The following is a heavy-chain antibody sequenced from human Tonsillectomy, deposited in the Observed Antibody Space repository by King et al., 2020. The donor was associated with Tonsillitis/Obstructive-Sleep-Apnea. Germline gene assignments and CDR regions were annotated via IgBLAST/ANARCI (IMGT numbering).Heavy chain of an antibody. CDR2: INGSGGST. CDR1: GFTFSSYA. Sequence: VQLVESGGGLVQPGGSLRLSCAASGFTFSSYAMSWVRQAPGKGLEWVSLINGSGGSTYYADSVKGRFTISRDNSKNTLYLQMNSLRAEDTAVYFCANGGLPGGNGLFDLWGRGTLVTVSS. J-gene: IGHJ2*01. D-gene: IGHD7-27*01. CDR3: ANGGLPGGNGLFDL. V-gene: IGHV3-23*04.